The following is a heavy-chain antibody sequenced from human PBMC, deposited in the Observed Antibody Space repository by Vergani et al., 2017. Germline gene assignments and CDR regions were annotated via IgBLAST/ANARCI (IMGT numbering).Heavy chain of an antibody. D-gene: IGHD1/OR15-1a*01. V-gene: IGHV3-11*01. CDR1: GFIFSDYY. Sequence: VQLVESGGGLVQPGGSLRLSCAASGFIFSDYYMTWIRQTPGKGLEWLAHISDGGETKMYAESLKGRFTVSRDNTKNLLILQMKTLKVDDTATYYWGRKQSTASLMDKRIDIWGQGTLVTVSS. CDR3: GRKQSTASLMDKRIDI. J-gene: IGHJ5*02. CDR2: ISDGGETK.